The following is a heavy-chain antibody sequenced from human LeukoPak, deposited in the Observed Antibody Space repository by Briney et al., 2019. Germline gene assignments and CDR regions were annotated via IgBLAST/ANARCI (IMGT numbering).Heavy chain of an antibody. D-gene: IGHD6-19*01. CDR3: ARLRGATVAHNWFDP. Sequence: GGSLRLSCAASRFTFSSYWMSWVRQAPGKGLEWVANINLRGSEKRYGDSVKGRFTISRDNANNFLDLQMNTLRPEDTAVYYCARLRGATVAHNWFDPWGQGTLVTVSS. J-gene: IGHJ5*02. V-gene: IGHV3-7*01. CDR2: INLRGSEK. CDR1: RFTFSSYW.